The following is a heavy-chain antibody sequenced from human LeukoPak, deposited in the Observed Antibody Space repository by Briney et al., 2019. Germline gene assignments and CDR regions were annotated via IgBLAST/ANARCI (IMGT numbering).Heavy chain of an antibody. D-gene: IGHD6-19*01. CDR3: AKEGIAVASFDY. J-gene: IGHJ4*02. CDR2: ISGSISGSGGST. CDR1: GFAFSAYA. Sequence: GASLRLSCAASGFAFSAYAMSWVRQAPGKGLEWVSAISGSISGSGGSTYYADSVKGRFTISRDNSKNTLFLQLNSLRAKDTAVYYCAKEGIAVASFDYWGRGTLVTVSS. V-gene: IGHV3-23*01.